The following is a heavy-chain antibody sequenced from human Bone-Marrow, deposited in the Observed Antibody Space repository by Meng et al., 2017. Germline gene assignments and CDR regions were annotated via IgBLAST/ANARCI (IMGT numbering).Heavy chain of an antibody. D-gene: IGHD6-19*01. CDR3: ASWIYSCGWQ. CDR2: IYHGGDT. Sequence: VQLRWAGPGLVKPSGTLSLTCVFHGGSISSMDWWSWVRQPPGKGLEWIGEIYHGGDTNYNPSLKSRVTIAIDKSKNQFSLKLSSVTAADTAVYYCASWIYSCGWQWGQGALVTVSS. V-gene: IGHV4/OR15-8*02. J-gene: IGHJ4*02. CDR1: GGSISSMDW.